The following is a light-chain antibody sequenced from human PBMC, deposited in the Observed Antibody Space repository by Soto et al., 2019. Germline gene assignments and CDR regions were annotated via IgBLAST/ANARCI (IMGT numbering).Light chain of an antibody. Sequence: QSALTQLPSASGSPGQSVTISCTGTSSDIGAYNYVSWYQQHPGKAPKLMIHEVSKRPSGVPDRFSGSKSGNTASLTVSGLQGEDEADYYCSSYAGSNDLWVFGGGSKLTVL. CDR1: SSDIGAYNY. CDR2: EVS. J-gene: IGLJ3*02. CDR3: SSYAGSNDLWV. V-gene: IGLV2-8*01.